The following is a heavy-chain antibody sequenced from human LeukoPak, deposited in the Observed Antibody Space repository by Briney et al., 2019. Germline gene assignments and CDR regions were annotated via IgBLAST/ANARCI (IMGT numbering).Heavy chain of an antibody. J-gene: IGHJ6*02. Sequence: GGSLRLSCAASGFTFSSYTMSWVRQAPGKGLEWVSPVSGSGGSTYYSDSVRGRFTISRDNSKDTLYLQMNSLRAEDTAVYYCAKGSAASITDYYYGMDVWGQGTTVTVSS. D-gene: IGHD5-12*01. CDR2: VSGSGGST. V-gene: IGHV3-23*01. CDR1: GFTFSSYT. CDR3: AKGSAASITDYYYGMDV.